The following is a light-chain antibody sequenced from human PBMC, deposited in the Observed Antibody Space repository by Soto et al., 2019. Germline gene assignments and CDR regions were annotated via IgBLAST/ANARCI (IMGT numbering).Light chain of an antibody. V-gene: IGKV3-11*01. J-gene: IGKJ4*01. CDR1: RSVRSY. CDR2: GAS. Sequence: EIVMTQSPATLSVSPGERATLSCRASRSVRSYLAWYQQKPGQAPRLLIYGASTRATGIPARFSGSGSGTDFTLTISSLEPEDFAVYYCQQRSNWPTFGGGTKVDIK. CDR3: QQRSNWPT.